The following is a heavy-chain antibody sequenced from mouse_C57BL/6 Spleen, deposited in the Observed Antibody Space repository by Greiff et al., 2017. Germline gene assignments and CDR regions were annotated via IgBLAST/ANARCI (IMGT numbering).Heavy chain of an antibody. CDR1: GFNIKDFY. CDR3: VLGSSSFWYAMDD. CDR2: IDPEDGET. V-gene: IGHV14-2*01. D-gene: IGHD1-1*01. J-gene: IGHJ4*01. Sequence: EVQLQQSGAELVKPGASVKLSCTASGFNIKDFYMHWVKQRTEQGLEWIGRIDPEDGETKYAPKFQGKATITADTSSNTAYLQLSSLTSEDTAVYYCVLGSSSFWYAMDDWGQGTSVTVSS.